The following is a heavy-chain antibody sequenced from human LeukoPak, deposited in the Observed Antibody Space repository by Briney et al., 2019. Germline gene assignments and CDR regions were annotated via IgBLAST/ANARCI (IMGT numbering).Heavy chain of an antibody. Sequence: GGSLRLSCVASGFTFSDYYMSWIRQAPGKGLEWVSYITSSDNTIYYADSVKGRFTISRDNAKNSLYLQMNSLRAEDTAVYYCAKEGPSYYYDSSGYFDYWGQGTLVTVSS. CDR3: AKEGPSYYYDSSGYFDY. CDR1: GFTFSDYY. V-gene: IGHV3-11*04. D-gene: IGHD3-22*01. CDR2: ITSSDNTI. J-gene: IGHJ4*02.